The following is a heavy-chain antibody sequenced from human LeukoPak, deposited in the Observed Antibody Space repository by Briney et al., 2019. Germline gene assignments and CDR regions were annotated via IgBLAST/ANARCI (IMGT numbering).Heavy chain of an antibody. J-gene: IGHJ6*02. Sequence: TLSLTCTVSGGSLSSGGYCWSCVRQHRGKGLEWIGYIYFSGTTYYNPSLKSRVTISVDTSKNQFSLKLSSVTAADTAVYYCARDSHRSDYYDSSGFPGYYGMDVWGQGTTVTVS. V-gene: IGHV4-31*03. D-gene: IGHD3-22*01. CDR3: ARDSHRSDYYDSSGFPGYYGMDV. CDR2: IYFSGTT. CDR1: GGSLSSGGYC.